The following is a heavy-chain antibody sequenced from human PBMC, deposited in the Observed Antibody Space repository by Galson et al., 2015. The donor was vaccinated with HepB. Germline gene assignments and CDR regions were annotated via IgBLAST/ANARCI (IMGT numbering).Heavy chain of an antibody. CDR2: IKQDGSEK. CDR1: GFTFSSYW. J-gene: IGHJ6*02. D-gene: IGHD3-10*01. V-gene: IGHV3-7*03. Sequence: SLRLSCAASGFTFSSYWMSWVRQAPGKGLEWVANIKQDGSEKYYVDSVKGRFTISRDNAKNSLYLQMNSLRAEDTAVYYCARSLWFGELPDYGMDVWGQGTTVTVSS. CDR3: ARSLWFGELPDYGMDV.